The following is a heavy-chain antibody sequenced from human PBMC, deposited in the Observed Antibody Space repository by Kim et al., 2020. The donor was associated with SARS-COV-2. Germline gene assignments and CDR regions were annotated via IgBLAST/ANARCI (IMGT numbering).Heavy chain of an antibody. CDR2: IYYSGST. V-gene: IGHV4-39*01. Sequence: SETLSLTCTVSGGSISSSSYYWGWIRQPPGKGLEWIGSIYYSGSTYYNPSLKSRVTISVDTSKNQFSLKLSSVTAADTAVYYCAGLNPEFRDYDFWSGSDLGAFDIWGQGTMVTVSS. D-gene: IGHD3-3*01. CDR3: AGLNPEFRDYDFWSGSDLGAFDI. J-gene: IGHJ3*02. CDR1: GGSISSSSYY.